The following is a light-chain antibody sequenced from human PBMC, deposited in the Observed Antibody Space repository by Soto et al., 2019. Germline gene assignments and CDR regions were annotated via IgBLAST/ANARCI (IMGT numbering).Light chain of an antibody. CDR1: QSISNW. CDR3: QHYDGYPWT. CDR2: KAS. Sequence: DIQMTQSPSTLSASVGDRVTITCRASQSISNWLAWYQQKPGKAPKLLIYKASSLESGVPSRFSGSGSGTDCTLPISSLQPDDFATYYCQHYDGYPWTFGQGTKVEIK. V-gene: IGKV1-5*03. J-gene: IGKJ1*01.